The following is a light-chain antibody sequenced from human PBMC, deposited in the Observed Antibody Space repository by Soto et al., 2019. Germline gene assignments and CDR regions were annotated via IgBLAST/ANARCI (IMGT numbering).Light chain of an antibody. V-gene: IGKV1-5*03. CDR1: QSISIW. CDR2: KAS. CDR3: QQYNVFPWT. Sequence: DIQMTQSPSTLSASVGDRVTITGRASQSISIWLAWYQQRPGKAPKLLIYKASILETGVPSRFGGSGSETEFTLTISSLRPDDFATYYCQQYNVFPWTFGRGTRVEIK. J-gene: IGKJ1*01.